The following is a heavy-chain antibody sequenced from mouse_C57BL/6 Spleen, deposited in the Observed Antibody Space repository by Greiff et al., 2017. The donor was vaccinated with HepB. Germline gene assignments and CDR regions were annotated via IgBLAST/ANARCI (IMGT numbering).Heavy chain of an antibody. CDR3: TREGERYYAMDY. J-gene: IGHJ4*01. V-gene: IGHV5-9-1*02. CDR2: ISSGGDYI. Sequence: EVQVVESGEGLVKPGGSLKLSCAASGFTFSSYAMSWVRQTPEKRLEWVAYISSGGDYIYYADTVKGRFTISRDNARNTLYLQMSSLKSEDTAMYYCTREGERYYAMDYWGQGTSVTVSS. CDR1: GFTFSSYA.